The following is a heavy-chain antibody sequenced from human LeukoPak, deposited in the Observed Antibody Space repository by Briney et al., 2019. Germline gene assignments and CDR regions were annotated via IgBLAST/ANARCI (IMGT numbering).Heavy chain of an antibody. J-gene: IGHJ5*02. CDR3: ARVGGWYHWFDP. D-gene: IGHD6-19*01. V-gene: IGHV4-34*01. CDR2: INHSGST. Sequence: SETLSLTCAVYSGSFSGYYWSWIRQPPGKGLEWIGEINHSGSTNYNPSLKSRVTISVDTSKNQFSLKLSSVTAADTAVYYCARVGGWYHWFDPWGQGTLVTVSS. CDR1: SGSFSGYY.